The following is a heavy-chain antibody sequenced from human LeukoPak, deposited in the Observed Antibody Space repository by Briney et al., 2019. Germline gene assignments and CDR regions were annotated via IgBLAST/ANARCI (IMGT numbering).Heavy chain of an antibody. Sequence: PSETLSLTCSVSGGSISSSHYYWNWVRQPAGKGLEWIGRIYTSGSTNYNPSLKSRVTISVDTSKNQFSLKLSSVTAADTAVYYCARAPLWFGELRVYFDYWGQGTLVTVSS. J-gene: IGHJ4*02. V-gene: IGHV4-61*02. CDR3: ARAPLWFGELRVYFDY. CDR2: IYTSGST. D-gene: IGHD3-10*01. CDR1: GGSISSSHYY.